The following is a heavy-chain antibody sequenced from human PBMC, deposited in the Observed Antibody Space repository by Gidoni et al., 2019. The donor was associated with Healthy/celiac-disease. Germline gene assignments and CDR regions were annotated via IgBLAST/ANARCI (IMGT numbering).Heavy chain of an antibody. V-gene: IGHV3-23*01. J-gene: IGHJ3*02. CDR2: IGGSGGGT. CDR1: GFTFSSYA. CDR3: AKVEYPYSGYDHDAFDI. Sequence: EVQLLESGGGLVQPGGSLRLSCAASGFTFSSYAMRWVRPAPGQGLEWVSAIGGSGGGTYYADSVKGRFTISRDNSRNTLYLQMNSMRAEDTAVYYCAKVEYPYSGYDHDAFDIWGQGTMVTVSS. D-gene: IGHD5-12*01.